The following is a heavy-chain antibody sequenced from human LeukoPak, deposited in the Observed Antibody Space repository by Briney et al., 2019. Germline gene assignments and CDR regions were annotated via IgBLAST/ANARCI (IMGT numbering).Heavy chain of an antibody. CDR1: GFTFSSYW. V-gene: IGHV3-7*01. J-gene: IGHJ4*02. CDR3: ARDGDAYGSGSYHGPYYFDY. D-gene: IGHD3-10*01. CDR2: IKQDGSEK. Sequence: PGRSLRLSCAASGFTFSSYWMSWVRQAPGKGLEWVANIKQDGSEKYYVDSVKGRFTISRDNAKNSLYLQMNSLRAEDTAVYYCARDGDAYGSGSYHGPYYFDYWGQGTLVTVSS.